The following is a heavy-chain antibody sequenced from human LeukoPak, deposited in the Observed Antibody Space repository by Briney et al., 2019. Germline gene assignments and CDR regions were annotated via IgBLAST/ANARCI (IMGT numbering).Heavy chain of an antibody. Sequence: SVTVSCKASGGTFSSYAISWVRQAPGQGLEWMGGIIPIFGTANYAQRFQGRVTITADESTSTAYMELSSLRSEDTAVYYCARGGSWIQLTYWGQGTLVTVSS. J-gene: IGHJ4*02. CDR2: IIPIFGTA. CDR3: ARGGSWIQLTY. D-gene: IGHD5-18*01. CDR1: GGTFSSYA. V-gene: IGHV1-69*13.